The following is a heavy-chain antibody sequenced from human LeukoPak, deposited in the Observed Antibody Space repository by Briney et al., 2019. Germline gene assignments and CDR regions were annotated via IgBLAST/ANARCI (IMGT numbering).Heavy chain of an antibody. CDR3: AKDIWDCSGGSCYFFGYFQH. V-gene: IGHV3-43*02. CDR1: GFTFYDYA. J-gene: IGHJ1*01. CDR2: ISGDGGST. D-gene: IGHD2-15*01. Sequence: GGSLRLSCAASGFTFYDYAMHWVRQAPGKGLEWVSLISGDGGSTYYADSVKGRFTISRDNSKNSLYLQMNRLITEDTALYCCAKDIWDCSGGSCYFFGYFQHWGQGTLVTVSS.